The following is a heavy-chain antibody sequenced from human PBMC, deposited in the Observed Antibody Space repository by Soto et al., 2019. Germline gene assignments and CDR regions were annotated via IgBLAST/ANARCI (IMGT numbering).Heavy chain of an antibody. CDR2: IYHSGST. CDR1: GGSISSSNW. J-gene: IGHJ4*02. CDR3: AREYCVGDCYSFGDPIDY. Sequence: QVQLQESGPGLVKPSGTLSLTCAVSGGSISSSNWWSWVRQPPGKGLEWIGEIYHSGSTNYNPFLKSRVTISVDKSKNRSSLKLSSVPAADTAVYYCAREYCVGDCYSFGDPIDYWGQGTLVTVSS. V-gene: IGHV4-4*02. D-gene: IGHD2-21*02.